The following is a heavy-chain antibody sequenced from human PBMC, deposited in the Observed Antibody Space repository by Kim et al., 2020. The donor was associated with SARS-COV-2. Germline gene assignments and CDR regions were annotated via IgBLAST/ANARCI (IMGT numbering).Heavy chain of an antibody. CDR1: GGSFSGYY. Sequence: SETLSLTCAVYGGSFSGYYWSWIRQPPGKGLEWIGEINHSGSTNYNPSLKSRVTISVDTSKNQFSLKLSSVTAADTAVYYCARGPRYIVVVVAATPAYNWFDPWGQGTLVTVSS. J-gene: IGHJ5*02. CDR2: INHSGST. D-gene: IGHD2-15*01. CDR3: ARGPRYIVVVVAATPAYNWFDP. V-gene: IGHV4-34*01.